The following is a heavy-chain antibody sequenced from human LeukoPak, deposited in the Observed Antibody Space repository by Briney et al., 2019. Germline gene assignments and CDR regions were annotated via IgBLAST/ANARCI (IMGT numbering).Heavy chain of an antibody. CDR3: ARGGNYGDYDGYFDY. J-gene: IGHJ4*02. V-gene: IGHV4-59*08. CDR1: GGSISSYQ. CDR2: IYCSGST. Sequence: SETLSLTCTVSGGSISSYQWSWIRQPPGKGLEWIGNIYCSGSTNYNPSLRSRVTISVDTSKNQFSLKLSSVTAADTAVYYCARGGNYGDYDGYFDYWGQGTLVTVSS. D-gene: IGHD4-17*01.